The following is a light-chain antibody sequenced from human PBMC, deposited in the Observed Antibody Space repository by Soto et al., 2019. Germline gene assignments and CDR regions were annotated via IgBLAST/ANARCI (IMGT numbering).Light chain of an antibody. Sequence: DIQMTQSPSSLSASVGDRVTITCRASQTIGSYLHWYQQKPGKAPKLLIYAASSLQSGVPLRFSGGGSGTDFTLTITSLQPDDFATYYCQQSFSTPRTFGQGTKVEIK. CDR2: AAS. V-gene: IGKV1-39*01. J-gene: IGKJ1*01. CDR1: QTIGSY. CDR3: QQSFSTPRT.